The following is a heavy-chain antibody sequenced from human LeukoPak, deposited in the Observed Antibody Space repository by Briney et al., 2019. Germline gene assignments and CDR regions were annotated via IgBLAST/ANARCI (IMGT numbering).Heavy chain of an antibody. J-gene: IGHJ4*02. CDR1: GFTFRGCA. V-gene: IGHV3-73*01. CDR2: IRNKANSYAT. D-gene: IGHD6-19*01. CDR3: TRHAGIAVAGYNDY. Sequence: GGSLRLSCAASGFTFRGCAMHWVRQASGKGLEWVGRIRNKANSYATAYAASVKGRFTISRDDSKNTAYLQMNSLKTEDTAVYYCTRHAGIAVAGYNDYWGQGTLVTVSS.